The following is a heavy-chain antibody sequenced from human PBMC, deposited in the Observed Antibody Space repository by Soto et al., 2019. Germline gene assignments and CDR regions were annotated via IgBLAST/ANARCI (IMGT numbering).Heavy chain of an antibody. V-gene: IGHV3-23*01. CDR3: AKRSSSSTFDY. CDR2: ISGSDDST. J-gene: IGHJ4*02. CDR1: GFTFSSYA. D-gene: IGHD6-6*01. Sequence: EVQLLESGGGLVQPGESLRLSCAASGFTFSSYAMSWVRQAPGKGLEWVSVISGSDDSTYYADSVKGRSTISRDTSKNTLYLQMNSLRAEDTAVYYCAKRSSSSTFDYWGQGTLVTVSS.